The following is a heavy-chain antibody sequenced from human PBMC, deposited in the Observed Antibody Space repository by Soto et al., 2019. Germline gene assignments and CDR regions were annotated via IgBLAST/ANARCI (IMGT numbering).Heavy chain of an antibody. CDR1: GDTFNFYS. Sequence: QVQLVQSGAEVKRPGSSVKVSCKASGDTFNFYSINWVRQAPGLGLEWMGRVNPILSMSNYAQRSQGRVTMTADKSTSTAYMELSGLRSEDTAIYYCATSYGSGYRAFDFWGQGALVTVSS. J-gene: IGHJ4*02. CDR2: VNPILSMS. V-gene: IGHV1-69*04. D-gene: IGHD3-10*01. CDR3: ATSYGSGYRAFDF.